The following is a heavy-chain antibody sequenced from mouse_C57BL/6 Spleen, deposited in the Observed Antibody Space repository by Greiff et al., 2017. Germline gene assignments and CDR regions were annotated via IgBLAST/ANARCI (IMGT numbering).Heavy chain of an antibody. CDR3: ARHGSCRYYFDY. CDR1: GFNFKDYY. V-gene: IGHV14-1*01. CDR2: IDPDGGGT. Sequence: EVQLQQSGAELVRPGASVKLSCTASGFNFKDYYMHWVKQRPEQGLEWIGRIDPDGGGTEYAQKFQSKATMTADKSSNTAYLQLSSLTSEDTAVYYCARHGSCRYYFDYWGQGTTLTVSS. J-gene: IGHJ2*01. D-gene: IGHD3-1*01.